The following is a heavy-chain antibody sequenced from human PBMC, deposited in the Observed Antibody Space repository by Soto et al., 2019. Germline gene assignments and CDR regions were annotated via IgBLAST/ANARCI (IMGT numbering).Heavy chain of an antibody. V-gene: IGHV3-33*01. CDR2: IWYDGSNK. D-gene: IGHD6-19*01. Sequence: QVQLVESGGGVVQPGRSLRLSCAASGFTFSSYGMHWVRQAPGKGLEWVAVIWYDGSNKYYADSVKGRFTISRDNSKNTLYLQMNSLRAEDTAVYYFARDRIAVAGTGDYWGQGTLVTVSS. CDR1: GFTFSSYG. J-gene: IGHJ4*02. CDR3: ARDRIAVAGTGDY.